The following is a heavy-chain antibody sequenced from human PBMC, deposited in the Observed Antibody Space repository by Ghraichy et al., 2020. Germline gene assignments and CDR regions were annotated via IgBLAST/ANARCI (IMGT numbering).Heavy chain of an antibody. CDR2: ISGSGGST. D-gene: IGHD6-13*01. V-gene: IGHV3-23*01. CDR3: AKGRSSSWCFDY. CDR1: GFTFSSYA. J-gene: IGHJ4*02. Sequence: GGSLRLSCAASGFTFSSYAMSWVRQAPGKGLEWVSAISGSGGSTDYADSVKGRFTSSRDNSKNTLYLQMNSLRAEDTAVYYCAKGRSSSWCFDYWGQGTLVTVSS.